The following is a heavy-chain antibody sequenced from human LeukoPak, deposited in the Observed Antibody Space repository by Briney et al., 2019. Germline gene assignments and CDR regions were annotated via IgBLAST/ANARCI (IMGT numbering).Heavy chain of an antibody. Sequence: GGSLRLSCATSGFTFTRYAINWVRQAPGKGLDWISTISGPGDKTYYADSVKGRFTISRDNSKNTVYLQMNSLTAGDTAIHYCAREAVSTSGWYLDYWGQRTLVAVSS. J-gene: IGHJ4*02. CDR3: AREAVSTSGWYLDY. CDR2: ISGPGDKT. CDR1: GFTFTRYA. D-gene: IGHD6-19*01. V-gene: IGHV3-23*01.